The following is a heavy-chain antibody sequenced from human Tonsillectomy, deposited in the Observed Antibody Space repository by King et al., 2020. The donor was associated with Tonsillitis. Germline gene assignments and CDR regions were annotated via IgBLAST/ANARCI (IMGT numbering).Heavy chain of an antibody. CDR1: GGSISSYF. V-gene: IGHV4-59*08. D-gene: IGHD2-21*01. J-gene: IGHJ4*02. CDR2: VYFTGNT. CDR3: ARRHPYGHSDY. Sequence: VQLQESGSGLLKPSETLSLTCTVSGGSISSYFWSWIRQPPGKGLEWVGYVYFTGNTNYNPSLKSRVIISLDTSKSQFSLELSSVTAADTAVYYCARRHPYGHSDYWGQGTLVTVSS.